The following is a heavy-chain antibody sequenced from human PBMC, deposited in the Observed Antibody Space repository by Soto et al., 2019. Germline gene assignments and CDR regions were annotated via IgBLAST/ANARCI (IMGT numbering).Heavy chain of an antibody. CDR2: IYYSGST. V-gene: IGHV4-39*02. J-gene: IGHJ4*02. D-gene: IGHD1-26*01. Sequence: PSETLSLTCTVSGDSISSSAYYWGWVRQPPGKGLEWIGTIYYSGSTYYNPSLKSRVTITVDTSKNQFSLKLSSVTAADTAVYFCVRDTSGVYYFDSWGQGTLVTVSS. CDR1: GDSISSSAYY. CDR3: VRDTSGVYYFDS.